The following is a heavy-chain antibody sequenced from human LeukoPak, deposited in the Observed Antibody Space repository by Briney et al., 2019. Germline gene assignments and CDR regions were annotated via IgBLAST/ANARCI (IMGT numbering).Heavy chain of an antibody. D-gene: IGHD6-19*01. CDR2: ISSSGSTI. CDR3: ARTPVEYSSGHFLLIYYYYGMDV. J-gene: IGHJ6*02. CDR1: GFTFSSYE. Sequence: GGSLRLSCAASGFTFSSYEMNWVRQAPGKGLEWVSYISSSGSTIYYADSVKGRFTISRDNAKNSLYLQMNSLRAEDTAVYYCARTPVEYSSGHFLLIYYYYGMDVWGQGTTVTVSS. V-gene: IGHV3-48*03.